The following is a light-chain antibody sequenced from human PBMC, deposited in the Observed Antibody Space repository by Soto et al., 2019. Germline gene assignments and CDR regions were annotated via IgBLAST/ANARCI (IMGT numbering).Light chain of an antibody. CDR2: GAS. CDR3: QQYDDGRRLT. J-gene: IGKJ4*01. Sequence: EIVMPQSPDPLSVSPGERSTLSCMASQSVNIYLAWYQQKPGQAPRLLIFGASSRATGIPARFSGSGSGTEFNLTISSLQSEDFAVYFCQQYDDGRRLTFGGGTKVDIK. CDR1: QSVNIY. V-gene: IGKV3D-15*01.